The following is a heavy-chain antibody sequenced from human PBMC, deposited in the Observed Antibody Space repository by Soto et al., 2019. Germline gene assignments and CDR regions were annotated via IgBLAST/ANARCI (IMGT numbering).Heavy chain of an antibody. CDR3: ARVVSPYYYDSSGYYEIFDY. V-gene: IGHV4-30-4*01. Sequence: SETLSLTCTVSGGSISSGDYYWSWIRQPPGKGLEWIGYIYYSGSTYYNPSLKSRVTISVDTSKNQFSLKLSSVTAADTAVYYCARVVSPYYYDSSGYYEIFDYWGQGTLVTVSS. CDR2: IYYSGST. J-gene: IGHJ4*02. CDR1: GGSISSGDYY. D-gene: IGHD3-22*01.